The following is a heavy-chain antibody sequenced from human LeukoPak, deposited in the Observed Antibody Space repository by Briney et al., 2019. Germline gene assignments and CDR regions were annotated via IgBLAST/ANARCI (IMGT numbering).Heavy chain of an antibody. CDR2: IYYSGST. J-gene: IGHJ6*03. D-gene: IGHD5-12*01. Sequence: SETLSLTCTVSGGSISSYYWSWIRQPPGKGLEWIGSIYYSGSTYYNPSLKSRVTISVDTSKNQFSLKLSSVTAADTAVYYCAVDPDSLPYYMDVWGKGTTVTVSS. V-gene: IGHV4-59*05. CDR3: AVDPDSLPYYMDV. CDR1: GGSISSYY.